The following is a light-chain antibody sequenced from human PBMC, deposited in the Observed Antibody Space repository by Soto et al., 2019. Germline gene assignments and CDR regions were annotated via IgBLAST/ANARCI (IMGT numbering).Light chain of an antibody. CDR1: QSISSSS. Sequence: EIVLTQSPGTLSLSPGERATLSCRASQSISSSSLAWYQHKPGQAPRLLIYDTSSRAAGIPDRFTGSGSGTDFTLTITRLEPEDFAVYYCQQYDDSPFTFGPGTKVDNK. V-gene: IGKV3-20*01. CDR2: DTS. CDR3: QQYDDSPFT. J-gene: IGKJ3*01.